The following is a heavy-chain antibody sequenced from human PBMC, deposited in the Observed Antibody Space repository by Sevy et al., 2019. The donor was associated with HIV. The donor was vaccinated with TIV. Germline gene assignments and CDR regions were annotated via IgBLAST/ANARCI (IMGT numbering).Heavy chain of an antibody. CDR1: GYTFTDYY. CDR2: INSKSGGS. V-gene: IGHV1-2*02. Sequence: ASVKVSCKASGYTFTDYYMHWVRQAPGQGLEWMGWINSKSGGSKYAQKFQGRVTMTRDTSISTAYMELSRLRSDDTAVYYCGRVRLDGDRLAFDYWGQGTLVTVSS. J-gene: IGHJ4*02. D-gene: IGHD4-17*01. CDR3: GRVRLDGDRLAFDY.